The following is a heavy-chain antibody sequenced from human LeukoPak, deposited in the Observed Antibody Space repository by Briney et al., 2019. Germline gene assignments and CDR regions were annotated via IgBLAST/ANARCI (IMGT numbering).Heavy chain of an antibody. Sequence: GGSLRLSCAASGFTFSSYAMHWVRQAPGKGLEWVAVISYDGSNKYYADSVKGRFTISRDNSKNTLYLQMNSLRAEDTAVYHCARDAIAAAYLLSDYGMDVWGQGTTVTVSS. CDR2: ISYDGSNK. CDR1: GFTFSSYA. CDR3: ARDAIAAAYLLSDYGMDV. V-gene: IGHV3-30-3*01. D-gene: IGHD6-13*01. J-gene: IGHJ6*02.